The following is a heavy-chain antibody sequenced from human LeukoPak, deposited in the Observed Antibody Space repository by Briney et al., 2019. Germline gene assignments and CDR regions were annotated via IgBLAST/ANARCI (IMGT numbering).Heavy chain of an antibody. CDR3: AKTTTGYSSGRFPGWPVDY. Sequence: GGSLRLSCAASGFTFSSYAMYWVRQAPGKGLEWVSGIFGSGGSTHYADSVKGRFTISRDNSKNTMYLQMNSLRAEDTAVYYCAKTTTGYSSGRFPGWPVDYWGQGTLVTVSS. V-gene: IGHV3-23*01. D-gene: IGHD6-19*01. CDR1: GFTFSSYA. J-gene: IGHJ4*02. CDR2: IFGSGGST.